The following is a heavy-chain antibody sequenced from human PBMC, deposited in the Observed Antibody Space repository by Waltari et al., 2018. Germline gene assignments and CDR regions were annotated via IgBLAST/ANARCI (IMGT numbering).Heavy chain of an antibody. Sequence: QVQLLQFGTEVKKTGASVKVSCNVSGYSLSDLSIHWVRQTPGKGLEWMGGFDPKDAETMYAKKFQGRVTMTEDTSTDIAYMELTNLRSDDTAIYYCATDAFRGSLIRGVNFNYWGQGTLVHVSS. CDR3: ATDAFRGSLIRGVNFNY. CDR2: FDPKDAET. V-gene: IGHV1-24*01. CDR1: GYSLSDLS. D-gene: IGHD3-10*01. J-gene: IGHJ4*02.